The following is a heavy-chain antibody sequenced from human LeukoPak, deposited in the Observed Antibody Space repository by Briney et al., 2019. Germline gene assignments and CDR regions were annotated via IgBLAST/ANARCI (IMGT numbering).Heavy chain of an antibody. CDR1: GGSFSGYY. J-gene: IGHJ2*01. V-gene: IGHV3-53*01. D-gene: IGHD4-23*01. CDR2: IYRGGNT. CDR3: ATRREVPLRWWSFDL. Sequence: PSETLSLTCAVYGGSFSGYYWSWIRQPPGKGLEWLSVIYRGGNTYYAASVKGRFTISRDNSKNTLYLQMNGLRDEDTAVYYCATRREVPLRWWSFDLWGRGTLVTVSS.